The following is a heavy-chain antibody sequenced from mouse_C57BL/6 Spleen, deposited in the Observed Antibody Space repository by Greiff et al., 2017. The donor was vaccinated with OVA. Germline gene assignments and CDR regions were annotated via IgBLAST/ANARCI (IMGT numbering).Heavy chain of an antibody. D-gene: IGHD1-1*01. CDR1: GFTFSDYG. J-gene: IGHJ2*01. CDR2: ISSGSSTI. V-gene: IGHV5-17*01. Sequence: DVQLQESGGGLVKPGGSLKLSCAASGFTFSDYGMHWVRQAPEKGLEWVAYISSGSSTIYYADTVKGRFTISRDNAKNTLFLQMTSLRSEDTAMYYCARGYYGPGVDYWGQGTTLTVSS. CDR3: ARGYYGPGVDY.